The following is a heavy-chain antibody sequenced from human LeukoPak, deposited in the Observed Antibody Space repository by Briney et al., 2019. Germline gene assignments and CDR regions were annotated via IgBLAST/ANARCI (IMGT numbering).Heavy chain of an antibody. V-gene: IGHV4-39*01. CDR2: IYYSGST. J-gene: IGHJ4*02. D-gene: IGHD3-10*01. CDR3: ARQGFVLLWFGELPPTYFDY. Sequence: SETLSLTCTVSGGSISSSSYYWGWIRQPPGKGLEWIGSIYYSGSTYYNPSLKSRVTISVDTSKNQFSLKLSSVTAADTAVYYCARQGFVLLWFGELPPTYFDYWGQGTLVTVSS. CDR1: GGSISSSSYY.